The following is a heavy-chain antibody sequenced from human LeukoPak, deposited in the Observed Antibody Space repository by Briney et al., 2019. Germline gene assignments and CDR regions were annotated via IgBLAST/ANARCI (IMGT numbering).Heavy chain of an antibody. J-gene: IGHJ3*02. CDR3: ARQEASDDAFDI. CDR2: IDPSDSYT. V-gene: IGHV5-10-1*01. Sequence: GESLKNSCKGSGYSFTSYWISWVRQMPGKGLEWMGRIDPSDSYTNYSPSFQGHVTISADKSISTAYLQWSSLKASDTAMYYCARQEASDDAFDIWGQGTMVTVSS. CDR1: GYSFTSYW.